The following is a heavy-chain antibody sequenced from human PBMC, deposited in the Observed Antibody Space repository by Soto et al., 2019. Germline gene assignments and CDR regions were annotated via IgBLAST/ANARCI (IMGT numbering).Heavy chain of an antibody. CDR1: GYTFTSYA. D-gene: IGHD6-13*01. Sequence: ASVKVSCKASGYTFTSYAMHWVRQAPGQRLEWMGWINAGNGNTKYSQKFQGRVTITRDTSAGTAYMELSSLRSEDTAVYYCARDRTTGSSPKFDIWGQGTMVTVSS. V-gene: IGHV1-3*01. CDR3: ARDRTTGSSPKFDI. J-gene: IGHJ3*02. CDR2: INAGNGNT.